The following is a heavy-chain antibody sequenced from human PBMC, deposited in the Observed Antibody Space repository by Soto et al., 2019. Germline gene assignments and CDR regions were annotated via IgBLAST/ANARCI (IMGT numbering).Heavy chain of an antibody. CDR3: ARRYGSAIDY. D-gene: IGHD1-26*01. Sequence: PSETLSLTCTVSGGSISSYYWSWIRQPPGKGLEWIGYIYYSGSTNYNPSLMSRVTISVDTSKNQFSLKLSSVTAADTAVYYCARRYGSAIDYWGQGTLVTVS. V-gene: IGHV4-59*08. J-gene: IGHJ4*02. CDR1: GGSISSYY. CDR2: IYYSGST.